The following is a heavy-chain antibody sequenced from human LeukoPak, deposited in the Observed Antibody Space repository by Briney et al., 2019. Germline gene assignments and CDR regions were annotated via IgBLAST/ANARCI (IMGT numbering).Heavy chain of an antibody. J-gene: IGHJ4*02. Sequence: GGSLRLSCAASGFIFSNYNMNWVRQVPGKGLEWLSSISTSSSHIFYADSVEGRFTISRDNSKNTLYLQMNSLRAEDTAVYYCAKGNPYDFWSGLTPNTPDYWGQGTLVTVSS. CDR3: AKGNPYDFWSGLTPNTPDY. CDR1: GFIFSNYN. V-gene: IGHV3-21*04. D-gene: IGHD3-3*01. CDR2: ISTSSSHI.